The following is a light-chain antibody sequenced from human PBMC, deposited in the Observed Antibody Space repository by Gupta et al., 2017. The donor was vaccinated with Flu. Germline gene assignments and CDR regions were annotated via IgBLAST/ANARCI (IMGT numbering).Light chain of an antibody. Sequence: QSVLTQPPSVSGAPGQTVTISCTGSSSNIGAGYDVHWYQQLPGTTPKLLIYINNNRPSGVPDRFSGSKSGTSASLAIXGXQAEDEXDYYCQSYDSSLSGRVFGGGTKLTVL. CDR3: QSYDSSLSGRV. V-gene: IGLV1-40*01. CDR2: INN. CDR1: SSNIGAGYD. J-gene: IGLJ2*01.